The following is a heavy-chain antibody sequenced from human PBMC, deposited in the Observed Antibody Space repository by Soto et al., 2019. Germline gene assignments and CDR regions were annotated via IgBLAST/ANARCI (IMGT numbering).Heavy chain of an antibody. CDR2: IYWDDDK. V-gene: IGHV2-5*02. Sequence: QITLKESGPTLVKPTQTLTLTCTFSGFSLSTSGVGVGWIRQPPGKALEWLALIYWDDDKRYSPSLKSRLTITKDTSKNQVVLTMTNMDPVDTATYYCAHSLYDYVWGTNWCDPWGQGNLVPVSS. J-gene: IGHJ5*02. CDR1: GFSLSTSGVG. CDR3: AHSLYDYVWGTNWCDP. D-gene: IGHD3-16*01.